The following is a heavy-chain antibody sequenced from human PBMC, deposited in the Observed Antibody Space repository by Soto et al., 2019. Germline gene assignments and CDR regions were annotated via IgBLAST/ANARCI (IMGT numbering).Heavy chain of an antibody. CDR3: AKAFQWELHAFGI. CDR2: MGNDGITT. V-gene: IGHV3-30*02. D-gene: IGHD1-26*01. CDR1: GFTFSTYG. Sequence: GGSLRLSCAASGFTFSTYGMHWVRQAPGKGLEWVAVMGNDGITTFYADSVKGRFTISRDNSKNTLFLQMNSLRADDTAVYYCAKAFQWELHAFGIWGQGTMVTVSS. J-gene: IGHJ3*02.